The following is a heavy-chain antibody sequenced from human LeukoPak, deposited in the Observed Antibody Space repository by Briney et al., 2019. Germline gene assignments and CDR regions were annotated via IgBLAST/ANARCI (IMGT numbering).Heavy chain of an antibody. J-gene: IGHJ1*01. Sequence: GGSLRLSCAASGFTFSSYSMNWVRQAPGKGLEWASSISSSSSYIYYADSVKGRFTISRDNAKNSLYLQMNSLRAEGTAVYYCARDSVVDCSGGSCYSDFQHWGQGTLVTVSS. D-gene: IGHD2-15*01. CDR3: ARDSVVDCSGGSCYSDFQH. CDR2: ISSSSSYI. CDR1: GFTFSSYS. V-gene: IGHV3-21*01.